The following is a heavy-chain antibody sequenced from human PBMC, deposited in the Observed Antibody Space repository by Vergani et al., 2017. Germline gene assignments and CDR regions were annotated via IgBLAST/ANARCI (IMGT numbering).Heavy chain of an antibody. V-gene: IGHV2-5*01. Sequence: QITLRESGPTLVKPTQTLTLTCTFSGFSLTTGGEGVGWIRQPPGRALEWLAFVHWNDDERYSPSLKSRVTITKDTSKNEVILTMANMDPVDTAMYYCARSSNWGSTGFDYWGQGTLVTVSS. D-gene: IGHD7-27*01. J-gene: IGHJ4*02. CDR1: GFSLTTGGEG. CDR3: ARSSNWGSTGFDY. CDR2: VHWNDDE.